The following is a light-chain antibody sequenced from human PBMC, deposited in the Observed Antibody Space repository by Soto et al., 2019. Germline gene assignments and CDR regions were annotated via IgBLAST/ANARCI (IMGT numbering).Light chain of an antibody. CDR3: QQANSSPYT. V-gene: IGKV1D-12*01. Sequence: DIQLTQSPSSVSASVGDTVTITCRASQDSSTWLAWYQQRPGRAPKLLVYAASTLQSGVPSRFSGSGSGTEFTLTIISLQHEDFATYYCQQANSSPYTFGQGTVLDIK. CDR1: QDSSTW. J-gene: IGKJ2*01. CDR2: AAS.